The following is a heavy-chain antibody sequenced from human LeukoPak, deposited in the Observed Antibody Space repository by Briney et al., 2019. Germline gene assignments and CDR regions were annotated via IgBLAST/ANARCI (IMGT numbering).Heavy chain of an antibody. CDR2: ISGSGGST. Sequence: GGSLRLSCGASGFTFSSYAMSWVRQAPGKGLEWVSAISGSGGSTYYADSVKGRFTISRDNSKNTLYLQMNSLRAEDTAVYYCAKDLGYYYGSGSYLDYWGQGTLVTVSS. J-gene: IGHJ4*02. CDR3: AKDLGYYYGSGSYLDY. CDR1: GFTFSSYA. D-gene: IGHD3-10*01. V-gene: IGHV3-23*01.